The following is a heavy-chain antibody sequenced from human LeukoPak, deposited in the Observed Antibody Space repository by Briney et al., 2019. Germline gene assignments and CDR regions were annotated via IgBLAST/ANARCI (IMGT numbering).Heavy chain of an antibody. CDR1: GFTFSSYE. V-gene: IGHV3-48*03. CDR3: ARELTDVAGDGLDV. Sequence: PGGSLRLSCTASGFTFSSYEMNWVRQAPGKGLEWVSYIWSSGPPTHYADSVKGRFTISRDNAKNSLYLQMSSLRADDTAVYYWARELTDVAGDGLDVWGQGTMVTVSS. CDR2: IWSSGPPT. D-gene: IGHD5-12*01. J-gene: IGHJ3*01.